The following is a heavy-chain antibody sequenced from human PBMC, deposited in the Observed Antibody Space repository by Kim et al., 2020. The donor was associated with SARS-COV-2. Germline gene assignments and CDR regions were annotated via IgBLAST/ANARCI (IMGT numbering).Heavy chain of an antibody. CDR3: ARGKRGVVPVTYYYYGMDV. Sequence: SRVTISVDTSKNQFSLKLSSVTAADTAVYYCARGKRGVVPVTYYYYGMDVWGQGTTVTVSS. V-gene: IGHV4-34*01. D-gene: IGHD2-2*01. J-gene: IGHJ6*02.